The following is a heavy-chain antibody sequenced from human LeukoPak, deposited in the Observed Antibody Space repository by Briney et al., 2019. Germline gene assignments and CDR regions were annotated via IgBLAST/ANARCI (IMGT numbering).Heavy chain of an antibody. CDR1: GGSISSSSYY. J-gene: IGHJ4*02. CDR3: ARDLTCDGDY. CDR2: IYTSGST. V-gene: IGHV4-61*02. D-gene: IGHD1-20*01. Sequence: SETLSLTCTVSGGSISSSSYYWSWIRQPAGKGLEWIGRIYTSGSTNYNPSLKSRVTMSVDTSKNQFSLKLSSVTAADTAVYYCARDLTCDGDYWGQGTLVTVSS.